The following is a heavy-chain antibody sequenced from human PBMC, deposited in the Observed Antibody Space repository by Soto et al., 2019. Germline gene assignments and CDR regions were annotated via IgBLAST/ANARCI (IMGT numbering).Heavy chain of an antibody. D-gene: IGHD1-26*01. CDR3: AREDGWDLQDY. CDR2: IKPDGSDS. J-gene: IGHJ4*02. V-gene: IGHV3-7*05. CDR1: GFTLSSYW. Sequence: GGSMKLSCAASGFTLSSYWMSWVRQAPGKGLEWVANIKPDGSDSYYVDSVKGRFTISRDNAKNSLYLQINSLRAEDTAVYYCAREDGWDLQDYWGQGALVTVSS.